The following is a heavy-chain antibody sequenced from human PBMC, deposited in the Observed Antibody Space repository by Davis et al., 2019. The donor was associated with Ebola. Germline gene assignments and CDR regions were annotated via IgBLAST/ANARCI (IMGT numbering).Heavy chain of an antibody. CDR2: IYPGDSDT. Sequence: GESLKISCAASGFTFSGSAMHWVRQASGKGLEWMGIIYPGDSDTRYSPSFQGQVTISADKSISTAYLQWSSLKASDTAMYYCARFKGDYGWYYGMDVWGQGTTVTVSS. CDR3: ARFKGDYGWYYGMDV. D-gene: IGHD4/OR15-4a*01. CDR1: GFTFSGSA. V-gene: IGHV5-51*01. J-gene: IGHJ6*02.